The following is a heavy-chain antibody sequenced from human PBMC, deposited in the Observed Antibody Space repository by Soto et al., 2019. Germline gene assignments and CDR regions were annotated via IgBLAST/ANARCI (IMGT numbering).Heavy chain of an antibody. D-gene: IGHD3-16*01. CDR1: GGSIISDHYY. V-gene: IGHV4-39*01. J-gene: IGHJ4*02. CDR2: MHYSGNT. Sequence: QPQLQESGPGLVKPSETLSLTCTVSGGSIISDHYYWAWIRQPPGKGLEWIGNMHYSGNTYQNPSLKSRVTIFVDTSKNQFSLHLSSVTAADTAVYSCARHGGNKFDYWGQGTLVTVSS. CDR3: ARHGGNKFDY.